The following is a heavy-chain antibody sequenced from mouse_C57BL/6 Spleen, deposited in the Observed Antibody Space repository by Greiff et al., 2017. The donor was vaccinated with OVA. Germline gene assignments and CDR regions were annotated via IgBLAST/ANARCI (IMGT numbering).Heavy chain of an antibody. Sequence: EVQLVESGGDLVKPGGSLKLSCAASGFTFSSYGMSWVRQTPDKRLEWVATISSGGSYTYYPDSVKGRFTISRDNAKNTLYLQMSSLKSEDTAMYYCARHEDIGFWYFDVWGTGTTVTVSS. CDR2: ISSGGSYT. CDR1: GFTFSSYG. D-gene: IGHD2-14*01. V-gene: IGHV5-6*01. J-gene: IGHJ1*03. CDR3: ARHEDIGFWYFDV.